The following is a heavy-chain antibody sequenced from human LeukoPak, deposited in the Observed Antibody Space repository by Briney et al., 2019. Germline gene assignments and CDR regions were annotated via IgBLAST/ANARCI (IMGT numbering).Heavy chain of an antibody. CDR2: IKQDGSQK. V-gene: IGHV3-7*01. CDR1: GFSFSDYW. J-gene: IGHJ5*02. CDR3: ARGFEVTPNYFDP. D-gene: IGHD2-21*02. Sequence: QPGGSLRLSCAASGFSFSDYWMNWVRQAPGQGPEWVANIKQDGSQKYYLDSVRGRFTISRDNAKNSLYLQMNSMRVDDTAVYSCARGFEVTPNYFDPWGQGTLVTVSS.